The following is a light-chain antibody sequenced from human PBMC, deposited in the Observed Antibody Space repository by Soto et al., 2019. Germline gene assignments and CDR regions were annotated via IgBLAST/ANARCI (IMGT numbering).Light chain of an antibody. CDR3: QSYDRSRSGYV. J-gene: IGLJ1*01. V-gene: IGLV1-40*01. CDR1: SSNIGAGYD. CDR2: GNS. Sequence: QSVLTQPPSVSGAPGQRVTISCTGSSSNIGAGYDVHWYQQLPGTAPKLLIYGNSNRPSGVPDRFSGSKSDTSASLAITGLQTEDEADYYCQSYDRSRSGYVFASGTKVTVL.